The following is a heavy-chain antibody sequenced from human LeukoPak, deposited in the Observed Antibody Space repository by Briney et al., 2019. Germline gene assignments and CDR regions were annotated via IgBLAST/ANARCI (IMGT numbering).Heavy chain of an antibody. V-gene: IGHV4-59*01. CDR2: IYYSGTT. CDR1: GGSINNYY. D-gene: IGHD1-14*01. Sequence: SETLSLTCTVSGGSINNYYWSWIRQPPGKGLEWIGYIYYSGTTNFNPSLKSRVTISVDTSKNQFSLRLSSVTAADTAVYYCARNQYDFDYWGQGTLVTVSS. CDR3: ARNQYDFDY. J-gene: IGHJ4*02.